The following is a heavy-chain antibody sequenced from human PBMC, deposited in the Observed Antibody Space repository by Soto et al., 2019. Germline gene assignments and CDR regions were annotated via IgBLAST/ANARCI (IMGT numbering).Heavy chain of an antibody. CDR2: IYYTGIT. Sequence: SETLSLTCSVSGISISTYYWTWIRQPPGKGLEWIGNIYYTGITKYNPSLKSRVTISIDTSKNQFSLRLSSVTAADTALYYCAREYFAYGVNEPTHWFDPWGRGTLVTVSS. CDR1: GISISTYY. J-gene: IGHJ5*02. D-gene: IGHD4-17*01. V-gene: IGHV4-59*01. CDR3: AREYFAYGVNEPTHWFDP.